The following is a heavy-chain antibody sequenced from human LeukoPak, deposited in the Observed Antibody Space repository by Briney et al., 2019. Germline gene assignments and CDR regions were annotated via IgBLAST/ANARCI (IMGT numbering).Heavy chain of an antibody. CDR1: GGTFSSYA. CDR3: ARSNPGQAWFDP. J-gene: IGHJ5*02. Sequence: SVKVSCKASGGTFSSYAISWVRQAPGQGLEWMGGIIPIFGTANYAQKFQGRVTITADESTSTAYMELSSLRSEDTAVYYCARSNPGQAWFDPWGQGTLVTVSS. CDR2: IIPIFGTA. V-gene: IGHV1-69*01.